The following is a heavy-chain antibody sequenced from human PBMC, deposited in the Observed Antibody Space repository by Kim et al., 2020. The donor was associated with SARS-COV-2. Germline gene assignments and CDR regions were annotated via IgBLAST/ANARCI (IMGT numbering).Heavy chain of an antibody. D-gene: IGHD5-12*01. J-gene: IGHJ4*02. CDR3: ARGDESGYSYGCDY. Sequence: ASVKVSCQASGYVFTKYGINWVRQAPGQGPEWMGWINPYNGNNNVAQKFQGRVFMSTDSSTSTASMELRSLISDDPAVYYCARGDESGYSYGCDYWGQGTQVAVSS. CDR1: GYVFTKYG. CDR2: INPYNGNN. V-gene: IGHV1-18*04.